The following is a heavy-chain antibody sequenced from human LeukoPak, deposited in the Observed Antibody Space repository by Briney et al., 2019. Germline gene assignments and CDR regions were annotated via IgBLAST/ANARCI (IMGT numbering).Heavy chain of an antibody. V-gene: IGHV4-39*01. Sequence: SETLSLTCTVSGGSISSSSYYWGWIRQPPGEGLEWIGSIYYSGSTYYNPSLKSRVTISVDTSKNQFSLKLSSVTAADTAVYYCASIAAAGIDYWGQGTLVTVSS. CDR3: ASIAAAGIDY. CDR1: GGSISSSSYY. D-gene: IGHD6-13*01. J-gene: IGHJ4*02. CDR2: IYYSGST.